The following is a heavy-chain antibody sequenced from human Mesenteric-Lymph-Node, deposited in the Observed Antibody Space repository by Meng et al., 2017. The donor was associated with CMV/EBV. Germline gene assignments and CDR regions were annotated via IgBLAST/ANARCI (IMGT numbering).Heavy chain of an antibody. J-gene: IGHJ4*02. V-gene: IGHV3-53*01. CDR3: ARARPWSGYCDY. D-gene: IGHD3-3*01. CDR2: IYSGGST. CDR1: GFTVSSNC. Sequence: GGSLRLSCAASGFTVSSNCMSWVRQAPGKGLEWVSVIYSGGSTYYADSVKGRFTISRDNSKNTLYLQMNSLRAEDTAVYYCARARPWSGYCDYWGQGTLVTVSS.